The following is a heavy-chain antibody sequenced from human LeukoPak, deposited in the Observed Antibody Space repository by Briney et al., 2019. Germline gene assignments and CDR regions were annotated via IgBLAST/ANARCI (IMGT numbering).Heavy chain of an antibody. J-gene: IGHJ5*02. CDR2: IYTSGST. CDR1: GGSISSYY. D-gene: IGHD5-24*01. V-gene: IGHV4-4*07. Sequence: SETLSLTCTVSGGSISSYYWSWIRQPAGKGLEWIGRIYTSGSTNYNPSLKSRVTMSVDTPKNQFSLKLSSVTAADTAVYYCARDGRRDGYNYYWFDPWGQGTLVTVSS. CDR3: ARDGRRDGYNYYWFDP.